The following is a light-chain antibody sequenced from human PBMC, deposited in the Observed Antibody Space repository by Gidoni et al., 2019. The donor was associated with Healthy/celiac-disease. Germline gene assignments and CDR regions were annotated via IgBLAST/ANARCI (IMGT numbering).Light chain of an antibody. J-gene: IGKJ5*01. V-gene: IGKV1-9*01. CDR3: QQRNSYPIT. Sequence: DIQLTQAPSFLSTSVGDRVTITCRASQGISSYLAWYQQKPGKAPKLLIYAASTLQSGVPSRFSGSRSGTEFTLTISSLQPEDFATYYCQQRNSYPITLGQGTRLEIK. CDR2: AAS. CDR1: QGISSY.